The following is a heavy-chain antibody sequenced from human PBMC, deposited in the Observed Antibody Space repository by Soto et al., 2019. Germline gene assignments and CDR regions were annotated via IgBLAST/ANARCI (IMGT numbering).Heavy chain of an antibody. D-gene: IGHD3-10*01. J-gene: IGHJ4*01. CDR3: ARAWGYGAGASVNHYFDY. CDR1: GSTFGYSR. CDR2: IKWDASEK. V-gene: IGHV3-7*01. Sequence: SLTLYCATSGSTFGYSRMSWVRQAPGKGLEWLATIKWDASEKKYVYSVKGRFTMSRDNAKNSVYLQMDSLRAEDTAVYYCARAWGYGAGASVNHYFDYWGHGTLVTSPQ.